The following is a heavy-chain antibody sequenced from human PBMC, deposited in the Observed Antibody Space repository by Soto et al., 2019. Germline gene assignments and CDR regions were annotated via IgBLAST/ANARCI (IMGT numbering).Heavy chain of an antibody. CDR3: ARVVRYCSSTSCQNWFDP. V-gene: IGHV4-31*03. CDR1: GGSISSGGYY. D-gene: IGHD2-2*01. J-gene: IGHJ5*02. Sequence: SETLSLTCTVSGGSISSGGYYWSWIRQHPGKGLEWIGYIYYSGNTYYNPSLKSRVTISVDTSKNQFSLKLSSVTAADTAVYYCARVVRYCSSTSCQNWFDPWGQGTLVTVSS. CDR2: IYYSGNT.